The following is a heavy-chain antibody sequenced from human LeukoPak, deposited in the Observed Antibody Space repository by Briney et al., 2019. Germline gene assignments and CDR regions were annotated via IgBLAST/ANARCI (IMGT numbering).Heavy chain of an antibody. D-gene: IGHD3-22*01. Sequence: GGSLRLSCAASGFTFSSYAMSWVRQAPGKGLEWVSGISGSGGSTYYADSVKGRFTISRDNSKNTLYLQMNSLRAEDTAVYYCAKDSPLPSIYDXSGYFWGQGTLVTVSS. J-gene: IGHJ4*02. CDR2: ISGSGGST. CDR3: AKDSPLPSIYDXSGYF. V-gene: IGHV3-23*01. CDR1: GFTFSSYA.